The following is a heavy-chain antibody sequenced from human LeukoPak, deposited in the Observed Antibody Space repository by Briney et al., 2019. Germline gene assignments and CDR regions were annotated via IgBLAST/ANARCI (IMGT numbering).Heavy chain of an antibody. CDR2: ISAYNGNT. CDR1: GYTFTSYG. V-gene: IGHV1-18*01. D-gene: IGHD3-22*01. CDR3: ARSHYYDSSGKADY. J-gene: IGHJ4*02. Sequence: ASVKVSCKASGYTFTSYGISWVRQAPGQGLEWMGWISAYNGNTNYAQKLQGRVTMTTDTSTSTAYMELRSLRSDDTAVYYCARSHYYDSSGKADYWGQGTLVTVSS.